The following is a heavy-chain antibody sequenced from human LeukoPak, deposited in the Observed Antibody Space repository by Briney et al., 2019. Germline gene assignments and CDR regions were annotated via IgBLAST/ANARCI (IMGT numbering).Heavy chain of an antibody. D-gene: IGHD6-6*01. Sequence: SETLSLTCAVSGYSISSGYYWGGIRQPPGKGLEWIGSIYHSGSTYYNPSLKSRVTISVDTSKNQFSLKLSSVTAADTAVYYCARHSEQLVLLDYWGQGTLVTVSS. J-gene: IGHJ4*02. V-gene: IGHV4-38-2*01. CDR3: ARHSEQLVLLDY. CDR1: GYSISSGYY. CDR2: IYHSGST.